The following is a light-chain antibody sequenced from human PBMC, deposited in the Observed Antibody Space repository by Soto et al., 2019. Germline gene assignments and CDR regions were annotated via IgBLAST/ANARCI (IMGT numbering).Light chain of an antibody. CDR3: QQYNFWSLFS. CDR1: YSVGSD. V-gene: IGKV3-15*01. J-gene: IGKJ2*01. CDR2: DAS. Sequence: EIVMTQSPATLSVSPGGRATLSCRASYSVGSDLAWYQVRPGQATRLLIYDASTRAIGIPTRFSGRGSGTEFTLTISSLQSEDVAVYYCQQYNFWSLFSFAQGTKLEI.